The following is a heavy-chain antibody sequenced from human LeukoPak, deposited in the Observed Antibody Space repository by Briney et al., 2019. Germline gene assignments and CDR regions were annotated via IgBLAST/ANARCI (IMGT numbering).Heavy chain of an antibody. D-gene: IGHD3-10*01. V-gene: IGHV4-34*01. CDR3: ARGSHRAWEVLLD. CDR2: INQSGIT. Sequence: SETLSPTCAVYGGSFNYYWSWIRQPPGKGLEWIGDINQSGITNYDPSLKNRVTISIDTSKNQLSLKMTSVTAADTAVYYCARGSHRAWEVLLDWGQGTLVTVSS. J-gene: IGHJ4*02. CDR1: GGSFNYY.